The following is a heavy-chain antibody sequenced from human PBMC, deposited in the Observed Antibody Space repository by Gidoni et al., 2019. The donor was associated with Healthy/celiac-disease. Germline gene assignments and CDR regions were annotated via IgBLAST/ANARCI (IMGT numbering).Heavy chain of an antibody. D-gene: IGHD2-2*02. CDR3: ARDRACSSTSCYTEYYYYGMDV. V-gene: IGHV1-46*01. Sequence: HAQLVQSGAEVKKTGPAVKVFCKASGYTFTNYDMHWVRQAPGQGLEWMGIINPRGGSTSYAQKFHGRVTMPRDTSTSTVYMELSSLMSEDTAVHYCARDRACSSTSCYTEYYYYGMDVWGQGTTVTVSS. CDR2: INPRGGST. J-gene: IGHJ6*02. CDR1: GYTFTNYD.